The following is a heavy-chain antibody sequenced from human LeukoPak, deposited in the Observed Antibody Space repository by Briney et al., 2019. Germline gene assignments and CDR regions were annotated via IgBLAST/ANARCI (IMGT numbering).Heavy chain of an antibody. Sequence: SETLSLTCTVSGYSISSGCYWGWLRQPPGKGLEWIGGISHSGSTYYNSSFHSRVTISIDTSKNQFSLRLTSVTAADTAVYYCTRGSDILTGYRTPYYFDYWGRGTLVTVSS. D-gene: IGHD3-9*01. CDR2: ISHSGST. V-gene: IGHV4-38-2*02. J-gene: IGHJ4*02. CDR1: GYSISSGCY. CDR3: TRGSDILTGYRTPYYFDY.